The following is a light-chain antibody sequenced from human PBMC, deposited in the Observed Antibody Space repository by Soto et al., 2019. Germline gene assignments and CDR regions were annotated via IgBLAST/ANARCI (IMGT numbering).Light chain of an antibody. CDR2: GTS. CDR1: QSVRSNY. V-gene: IGKV3-20*01. Sequence: EIVLTQSPGTLSLSPGERATLSCRASQSVRSNYLAWYQRKPGQAPRLLIYGTSSRATGIPDRFSGSGSGTYFTLTISGLEPEDFAVYYCQQYDSSVLTFGGGTNVEI. J-gene: IGKJ4*01. CDR3: QQYDSSVLT.